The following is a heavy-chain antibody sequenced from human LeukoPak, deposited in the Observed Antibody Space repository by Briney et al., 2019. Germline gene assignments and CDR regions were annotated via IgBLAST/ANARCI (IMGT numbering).Heavy chain of an antibody. CDR2: IWYDGSNK. CDR1: GFTFSSYG. J-gene: IGHJ4*02. CDR3: ARVSPPL. V-gene: IGHV3-33*01. Sequence: GRSLRLSCAASGFTFSSYGMHWVRQAPGKGLEWVAVIWYDGSNKYYADSVKGRFTISRDNAKNSLFLQMNSLRAEDTAVYYCARVSPPLWGQGSLVTVSS.